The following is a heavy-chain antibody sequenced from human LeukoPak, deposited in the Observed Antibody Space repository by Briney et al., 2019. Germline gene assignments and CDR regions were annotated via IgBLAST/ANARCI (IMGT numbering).Heavy chain of an antibody. J-gene: IGHJ4*02. CDR2: ISGSGGST. V-gene: IGHV3-23*01. CDR1: GFTFSSYA. D-gene: IGHD2-21*02. Sequence: PGGSLRLSCAASGFTFSSYAMSWVRQAPGKGLEWDSAISGSGGSTYYADSVKGRFTISRDNSKNTLYLQMNSLRAEDTAVYYCAKDEDEHIVVVTGFDYWGQGTLVTVSS. CDR3: AKDEDEHIVVVTGFDY.